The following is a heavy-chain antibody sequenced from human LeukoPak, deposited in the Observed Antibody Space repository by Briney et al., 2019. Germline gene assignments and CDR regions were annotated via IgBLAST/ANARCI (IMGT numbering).Heavy chain of an antibody. CDR1: GFTFSSYA. CDR3: AKDNSGLDY. CDR2: ISYDGSNK. V-gene: IGHV3-30-3*01. J-gene: IGHJ4*02. Sequence: GGSLRLSCAASGFTFSSYAMHWVRQAPGKGLEWVAVISYDGSNKYYADSVKGRFTISRDNAKNSLYLQMNSLRAEDTALYYCAKDNSGLDYWGQGTLVTVS. D-gene: IGHD6-19*01.